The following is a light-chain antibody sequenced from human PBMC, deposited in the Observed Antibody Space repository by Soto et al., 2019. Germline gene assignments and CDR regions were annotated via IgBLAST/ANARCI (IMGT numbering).Light chain of an antibody. CDR1: QSISDW. Sequence: DIQMTQSPSTLSASVGDRVTITCRASQSISDWLAWYQQKPGKAPKLLIYKASSLEIGVPSRFSGSGSGTEFSLTISSLQPDDFATYYCLQYNYYWTFGQGTKVEIK. J-gene: IGKJ1*01. V-gene: IGKV1-5*03. CDR3: LQYNYYWT. CDR2: KAS.